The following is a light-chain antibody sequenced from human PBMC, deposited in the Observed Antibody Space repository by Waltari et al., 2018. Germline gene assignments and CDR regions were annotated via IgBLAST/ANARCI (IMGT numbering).Light chain of an antibody. CDR1: QSISSY. CDR2: AAS. Sequence: DIQMTQSPSSLSASVGDRVTITCRASQSISSYLNWYQQKPGKAPKLLIYAASSLQSGVPSRFSGSGSETDFTLTISSLQPEDFATYYGQQSYSTPPTFGQGTKLEIK. V-gene: IGKV1-39*01. J-gene: IGKJ2*01. CDR3: QQSYSTPPT.